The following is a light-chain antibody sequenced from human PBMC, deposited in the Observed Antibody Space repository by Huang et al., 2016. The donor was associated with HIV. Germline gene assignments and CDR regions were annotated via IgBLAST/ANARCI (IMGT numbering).Light chain of an antibody. CDR2: DTS. J-gene: IGKJ4*01. CDR3: QQRSSGVT. Sequence: IVLTQSPATLSWYPGERVTLSCRESQSVGNYIAWYQQHPGQSPKLLIYDTSTRATGTPVRFSGSGSGTDFTLTISSLESEDFAVYYCQQRSSGVTFGGGTKV. CDR1: QSVGNY. V-gene: IGKV3-11*01.